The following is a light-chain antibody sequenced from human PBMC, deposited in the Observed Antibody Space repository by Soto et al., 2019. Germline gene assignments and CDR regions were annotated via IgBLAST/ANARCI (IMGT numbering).Light chain of an antibody. J-gene: IGKJ4*01. V-gene: IGKV3D-11*01. CDR1: QGVSSY. CDR3: QQRSNWPFT. Sequence: EIVLTQSPATLSLSPGERATLSCRASQGVSSYLAWYQQKPGQAPRLLIYDASNRATGIPARFSGSGPGTDFTLTISSLEPEDFAVYSCQQRSNWPFTFGGGTKVEIK. CDR2: DAS.